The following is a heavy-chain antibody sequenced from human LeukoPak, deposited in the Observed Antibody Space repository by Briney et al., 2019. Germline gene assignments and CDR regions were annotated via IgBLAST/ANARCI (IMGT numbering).Heavy chain of an antibody. J-gene: IGHJ4*02. Sequence: MPGGSLRLSCAASGFSFNDAWMSWVRQAPGKGLEWVGGIKSDTDGETTDYAAPVKGRFTISRDDSRNTLYLQMTTLKTEDTALYYCTTDPHSGYCSGVSCYPYDYWGQGTLVTVSS. CDR3: TTDPHSGYCSGVSCYPYDY. V-gene: IGHV3-15*01. D-gene: IGHD2-15*01. CDR1: GFSFNDAW. CDR2: IKSDTDGETT.